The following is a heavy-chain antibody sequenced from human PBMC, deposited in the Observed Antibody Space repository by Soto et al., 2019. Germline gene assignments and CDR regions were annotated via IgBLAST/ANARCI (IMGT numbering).Heavy chain of an antibody. Sequence: GASVKVSCKASGYTFTSYYMHWVRQAPGQGLEWMGIINPSGGSTSYAQKFQGRVTMTRDASTSTVYMELSSLRSEDTAVYYSASGRAYYDILTGYYPFGSGAFDIWGQGTMVTVSS. J-gene: IGHJ3*02. CDR2: INPSGGST. CDR1: GYTFTSYY. D-gene: IGHD3-9*01. V-gene: IGHV1-46*01. CDR3: ASGRAYYDILTGYYPFGSGAFDI.